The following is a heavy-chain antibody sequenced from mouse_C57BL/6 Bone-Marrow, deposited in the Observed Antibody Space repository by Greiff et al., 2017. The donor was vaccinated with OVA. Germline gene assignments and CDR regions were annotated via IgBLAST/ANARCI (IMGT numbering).Heavy chain of an antibody. Sequence: QVQLKQPGAELVRPGSSVKLSCKASGYTFTSYWMDWVKQRPGQGLEWIGNIYPSDSETHYNQKFKDKATLTVDKSSSTAYMQLSSLTSEDPAVYYCARCYGSFYFDYWGQGTTLTVSS. CDR2: IYPSDSET. CDR3: ARCYGSFYFDY. V-gene: IGHV1-61*01. J-gene: IGHJ2*01. D-gene: IGHD1-1*01. CDR1: GYTFTSYW.